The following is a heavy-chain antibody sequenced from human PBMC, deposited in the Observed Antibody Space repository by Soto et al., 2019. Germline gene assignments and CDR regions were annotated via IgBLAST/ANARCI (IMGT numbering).Heavy chain of an antibody. CDR2: IVVGSGNT. CDR1: GFTFTSSA. J-gene: IGHJ4*02. V-gene: IGHV1-58*01. Sequence: SVKVSCKASGFTFTSSAVQWVRQARGQRLEWIGWIVVGSGNTNYAQKFQERVTITRDMSTSTAYMELSSLRSEDTAVYYCAADRGVTTYFDYWGQGTLVTVSS. CDR3: AADRGVTTYFDY. D-gene: IGHD4-17*01.